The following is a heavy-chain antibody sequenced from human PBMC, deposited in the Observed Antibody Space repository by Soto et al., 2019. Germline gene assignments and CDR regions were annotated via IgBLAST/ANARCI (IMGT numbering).Heavy chain of an antibody. CDR2: ISSSSGTI. J-gene: IGHJ6*02. CDR1: GFTFRSYS. Sequence: EVQLVESGGGLVQPGGSLRLSCVASGFTFRSYSLNWVRQAPGKGLEWVSYISSSSGTIYYADSVKGRFTISRDNAENSLYLQMNSLRDDETAVYYCAREDPWSANADDMDVWGQVTTVTVSS. V-gene: IGHV3-48*02. CDR3: AREDPWSANADDMDV. D-gene: IGHD3-3*01.